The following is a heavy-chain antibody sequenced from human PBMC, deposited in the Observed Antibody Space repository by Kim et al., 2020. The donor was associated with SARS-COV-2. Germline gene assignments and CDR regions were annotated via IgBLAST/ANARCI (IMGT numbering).Heavy chain of an antibody. D-gene: IGHD1-1*01. CDR1: GFTFSNAW. V-gene: IGHV3-15*01. CDR2: IKSKTDGGTT. J-gene: IGHJ4*02. Sequence: GGSLRLSCATSGFTFSNAWMIWVRQAPGKGLEWVGRIKSKTDGGTTDYAAPVEGRFSISRDDSKNTLYLQMNSLKTEDTAVYYCTTGGYMMGQGSYWGQGTLVTVSS. CDR3: TTGGYMMGQGSY.